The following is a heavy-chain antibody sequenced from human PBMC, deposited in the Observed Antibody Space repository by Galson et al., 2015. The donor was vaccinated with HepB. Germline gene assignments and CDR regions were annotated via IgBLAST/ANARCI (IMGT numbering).Heavy chain of an antibody. V-gene: IGHV3-53*01. D-gene: IGHD1-26*01. Sequence: SLRLSCAASGFTVSSNYMSWVRQAPGKGLEWVSLLYSGGSTDYAVSVKGRFTISRDNSKNTPYLQMNSLRAADTAVYYCARGWEAFDIWGQGTMVTVSS. CDR3: ARGWEAFDI. J-gene: IGHJ3*02. CDR2: LYSGGST. CDR1: GFTVSSNY.